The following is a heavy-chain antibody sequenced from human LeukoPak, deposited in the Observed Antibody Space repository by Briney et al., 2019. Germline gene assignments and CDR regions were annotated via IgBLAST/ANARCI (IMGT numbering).Heavy chain of an antibody. D-gene: IGHD3-10*01. CDR3: ARVSGEADCRPDY. CDR2: ISSSGDTI. V-gene: IGHV3-48*03. Sequence: PGRSLRLSCAASGFTFSSCEMNWVRQAPGKGLEWVSYISSSGDTIYYADSVKGRFTISRDNAKNSLYLQMNSLRADDTAVYYCARVSGEADCRPDYWGQGTLVTVSS. J-gene: IGHJ4*02. CDR1: GFTFSSCE.